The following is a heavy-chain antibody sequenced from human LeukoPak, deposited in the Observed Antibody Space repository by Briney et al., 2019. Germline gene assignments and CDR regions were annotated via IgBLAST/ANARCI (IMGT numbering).Heavy chain of an antibody. CDR1: GLTVSGNY. CDR3: AKDPTHFRVCDDYDNTRLNY. J-gene: IGHJ4*02. D-gene: IGHD3-22*01. Sequence: PGGSLRLSCAASGLTVSGNYMSWVRQAPAKGLDWVSVIYSGDSTYYADSVKGRFTISTDTPKNILYLQMNSLRAEDTAVYYCAKDPTHFRVCDDYDNTRLNYWGQGTLVTVSS. CDR2: IYSGDST. V-gene: IGHV3-53*01.